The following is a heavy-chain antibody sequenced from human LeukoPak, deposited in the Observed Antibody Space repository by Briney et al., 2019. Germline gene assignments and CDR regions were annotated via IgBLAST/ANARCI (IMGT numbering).Heavy chain of an antibody. J-gene: IGHJ4*02. V-gene: IGHV3-21*04. CDR2: ISSSSSYI. CDR3: ARDLGYGSGSYYDY. CDR1: GFTFSSYN. Sequence: PGGSLRLSCAASGFTFSSYNMNWVRQAPGKGREWVSSISSSSSYIYYADSVKGRFTISRDNAKNSLYLQMNSLRAEDTAVYYCARDLGYGSGSYYDYWGQGTLVTVSS. D-gene: IGHD3-10*01.